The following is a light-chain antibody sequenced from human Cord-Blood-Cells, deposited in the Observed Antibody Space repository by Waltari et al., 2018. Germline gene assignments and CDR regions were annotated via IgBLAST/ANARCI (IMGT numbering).Light chain of an antibody. Sequence: QSALTQPASVSGSPGQSITISCTGTSSDVGGYNYVSWSKQHPGKAPKPMIYDVSNRPSGVSNRFSGSKSGNTASLTISGLQAEDEADYYCSSYTSSSTQFGGGTKLTVL. V-gene: IGLV2-14*01. CDR3: SSYTSSSTQ. J-gene: IGLJ3*02. CDR2: DVS. CDR1: SSDVGGYNY.